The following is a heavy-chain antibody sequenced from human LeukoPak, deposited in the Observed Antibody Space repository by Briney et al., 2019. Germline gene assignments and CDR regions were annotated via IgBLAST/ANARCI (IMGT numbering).Heavy chain of an antibody. CDR2: ISYDGSNK. V-gene: IGHV3-30*04. CDR3: ARDVLPLGFDY. J-gene: IGHJ4*02. CDR1: GFTFSSYA. D-gene: IGHD7-27*01. Sequence: GRSLRLSCAASGFTFSSYAMHWVRQAPGKGLEWVAVISYDGSNKYYADSVKGRFTISRDNSKNSLYLQMNSLRAEDTAVYYCARDVLPLGFDYWGQGTLVTVSS.